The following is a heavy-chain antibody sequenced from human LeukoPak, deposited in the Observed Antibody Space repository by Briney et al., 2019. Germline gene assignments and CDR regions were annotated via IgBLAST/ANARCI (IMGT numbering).Heavy chain of an antibody. CDR2: ISGSGGST. V-gene: IGHV3-23*01. CDR3: AKDDQWLVPAEYFQH. D-gene: IGHD6-19*01. J-gene: IGHJ1*01. CDR1: GFTFSSYA. Sequence: GGSLRLSCAASGFTFSSYAMSWVRQAPGKGLEWVSAISGSGGSTYYANSVKGRFTISRDNSKNTLYLQMNSLRAEDAAVYYCAKDDQWLVPAEYFQHWGQGTLVTVSS.